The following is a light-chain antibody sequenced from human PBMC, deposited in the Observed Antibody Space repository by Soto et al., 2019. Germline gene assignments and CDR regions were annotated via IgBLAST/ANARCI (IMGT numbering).Light chain of an antibody. CDR2: DAS. CDR3: QQSNNWPNT. J-gene: IGKJ1*01. Sequence: EIVMTQSPATLSVSPGETATLSCRASQSVNSNLAWYQQKPGQAPRLLISDASTRAAGLPARFSGSGSGTEFTLSITSLQSEDFTVYFCQQSNNWPNTFGQGTKVQI. CDR1: QSVNSN. V-gene: IGKV3D-15*01.